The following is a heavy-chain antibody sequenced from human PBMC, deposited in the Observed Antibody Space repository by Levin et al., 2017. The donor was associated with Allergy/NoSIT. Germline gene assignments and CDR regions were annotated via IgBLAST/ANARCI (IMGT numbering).Heavy chain of an antibody. CDR3: ARDDTRELLEGRFYYFDY. CDR2: INPNSGGT. D-gene: IGHD1-26*01. V-gene: IGHV1-2*02. J-gene: IGHJ4*02. Sequence: GASVKVSCKASGYTFTGYYMHWVRQAPGQGLEWMGWINPNSGGTNYAQKFQGRVTMTRDTSISTAYMELSRLRSDDTAVYYCARDDTRELLEGRFYYFDYWGQGTLVTVSS. CDR1: GYTFTGYY.